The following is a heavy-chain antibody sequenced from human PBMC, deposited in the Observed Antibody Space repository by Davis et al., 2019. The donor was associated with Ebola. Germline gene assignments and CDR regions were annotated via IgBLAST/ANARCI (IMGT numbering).Heavy chain of an antibody. V-gene: IGHV6-1*01. CDR1: GDSVSGASGA. D-gene: IGHD5-12*01. CDR2: TYYYTSKWSN. J-gene: IGHJ6*04. CDR3: ARGWLRVGMDV. Sequence: PSETLSLTCAISGDSVSGASGAWNWIRQSPSRGLEWLGRTYYYTSKWSNDYALSVKSRITINPDTSKNQFSLQLNSVTPEDTAVYYCARGWLRVGMDVWGKGTTVTVSS.